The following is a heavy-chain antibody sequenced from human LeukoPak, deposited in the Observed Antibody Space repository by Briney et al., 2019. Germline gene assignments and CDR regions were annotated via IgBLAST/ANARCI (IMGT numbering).Heavy chain of an antibody. CDR2: INPNSGGT. V-gene: IGHV1-2*02. CDR1: GYTFTGYY. CDR3: ARGPTYDFWSGLMGY. J-gene: IGHJ4*02. Sequence: GASVKVSCKASGYTFTGYYMHWVRQAPGQGLEWMGWINPNSGGTNYAQKFQGRVTMTRDTSISTAYMELSRLRSDDTAVYYCARGPTYDFWSGLMGYWGQGTLVTVSS. D-gene: IGHD3-3*01.